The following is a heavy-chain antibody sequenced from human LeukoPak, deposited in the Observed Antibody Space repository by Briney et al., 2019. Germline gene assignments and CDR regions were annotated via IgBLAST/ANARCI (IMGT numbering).Heavy chain of an antibody. D-gene: IGHD3-10*01. CDR2: INPSGGST. V-gene: IGHV1-46*03. J-gene: IGHJ4*02. CDR1: GYTFTSYY. CDR3: ARVNDPLRYGSGSYCDY. Sequence: ASVKVSCKASGYTFTSYYMHWVRQAPGQGLEWMGIINPSGGSTSYAQKFQGRVTMTRDTSTSTVYMELSSLRSEDTAVYYCARVNDPLRYGSGSYCDYWGQGTLVTVSS.